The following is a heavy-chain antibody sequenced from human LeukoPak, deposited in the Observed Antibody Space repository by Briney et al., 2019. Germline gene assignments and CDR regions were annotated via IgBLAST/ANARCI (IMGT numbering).Heavy chain of an antibody. J-gene: IGHJ5*02. V-gene: IGHV1-18*01. CDR2: ISAYNGNT. CDR1: GYTFTSYG. D-gene: IGHD3-16*01. Sequence: ASVKVSCKASGYTFTSYGISWVRQAPGQALEWMGWISAYNGNTNYAQKLQGRVTMTIDTSTSTAYMELRSLRSDDTAVYYCARVDRLRLGEFYDLRFDPWGQGTLVTVSS. CDR3: ARVDRLRLGEFYDLRFDP.